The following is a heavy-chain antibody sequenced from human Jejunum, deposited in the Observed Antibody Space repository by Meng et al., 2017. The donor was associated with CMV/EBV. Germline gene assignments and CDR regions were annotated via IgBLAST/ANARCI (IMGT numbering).Heavy chain of an antibody. Sequence: QLQRQEPGPGLVKPSGTLSLPCSVSGGSMISYYWSWIRQPAGKGLEWIGHIYTSGSTNYSPSLKSRVTMSLDTAKNQFSLKVSSVTAADTAVYYCARLSKDGWSTFDYWGQGTLVTVSS. CDR1: GGSMISYY. V-gene: IGHV4-4*07. CDR3: ARLSKDGWSTFDY. CDR2: IYTSGST. D-gene: IGHD6-19*01. J-gene: IGHJ4*02.